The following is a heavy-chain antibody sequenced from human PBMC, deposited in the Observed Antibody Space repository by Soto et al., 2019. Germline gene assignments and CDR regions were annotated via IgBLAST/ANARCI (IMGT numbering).Heavy chain of an antibody. V-gene: IGHV3-30*18. D-gene: IGHD1-7*01. Sequence: GGSLRLSCAASGFTFSSYGMHRVRQAPGKGLEWVAVISYDGSNKYYADSVKGRFTISRDNSKNTLYLQMNSLRAEDKAVYYCAKASLSGGPELELGYFCMDFWGQGTTVIVSS. J-gene: IGHJ6*02. CDR3: AKASLSGGPELELGYFCMDF. CDR1: GFTFSSYG. CDR2: ISYDGSNK.